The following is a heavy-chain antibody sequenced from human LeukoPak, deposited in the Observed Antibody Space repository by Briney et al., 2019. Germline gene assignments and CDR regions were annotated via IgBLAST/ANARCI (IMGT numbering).Heavy chain of an antibody. V-gene: IGHV3-7*01. Sequence: PGGSLRLSCAGSGFTFGNSWMNWFRQTPGKGLGWVANIQQDGSANYVDSVKGRFTISRDIAKTSLYLQMNSLRAEDTAVYYCARESSSHFTWGQGTLVTVSP. J-gene: IGHJ5*02. CDR3: ARESSSHFT. CDR1: GFTFGNSW. D-gene: IGHD3-3*02. CDR2: IQQDGSA.